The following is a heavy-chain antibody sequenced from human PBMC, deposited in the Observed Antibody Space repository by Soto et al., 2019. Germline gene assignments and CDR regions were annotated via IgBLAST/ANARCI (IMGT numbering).Heavy chain of an antibody. CDR3: ARISTVSSNFDY. CDR1: GFSFSNFP. D-gene: IGHD4-4*01. Sequence: GGSLRLSCAASGFSFSNFPMGWVRQAPGKGLEWISSIGSSGSSTYYADSVKGRFTISRDNPKNTLYAQMSGLKAEDTAVYYCARISTVSSNFDYWGQGALVTVSS. V-gene: IGHV3-23*01. J-gene: IGHJ4*02. CDR2: IGSSGSST.